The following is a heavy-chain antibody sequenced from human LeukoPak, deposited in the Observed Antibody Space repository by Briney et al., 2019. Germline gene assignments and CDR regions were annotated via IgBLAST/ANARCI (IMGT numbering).Heavy chain of an antibody. CDR1: GGSFSGYY. J-gene: IGHJ5*02. V-gene: IGHV4-34*01. Sequence: SETLSLTCAVYGGSFSGYYWSWIHQPPGKGLEWIGEINHSGSTNYNPSLKSRVTISVDTSKNQFSLKLSSVTAADTAVYYCARVGYGDYSWFDPWGQGTLVTVSS. D-gene: IGHD4-17*01. CDR2: INHSGST. CDR3: ARVGYGDYSWFDP.